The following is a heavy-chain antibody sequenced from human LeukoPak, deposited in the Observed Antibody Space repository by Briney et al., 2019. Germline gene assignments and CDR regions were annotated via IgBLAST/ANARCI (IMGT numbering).Heavy chain of an antibody. V-gene: IGHV6-1*01. Sequence: SQTLSLTCAISGDSLSSNSVAWKWIRQSPSRGLEWLRRTYYRSKWYNDYAVSVESQITINPDASKNQFSLQLNSVTPEDTAVYYCARVRGRYFDYWGQGTLVTVSS. J-gene: IGHJ4*02. CDR3: ARVRGRYFDY. CDR1: GDSLSSNSVA. D-gene: IGHD3-10*01. CDR2: TYYRSKWYN.